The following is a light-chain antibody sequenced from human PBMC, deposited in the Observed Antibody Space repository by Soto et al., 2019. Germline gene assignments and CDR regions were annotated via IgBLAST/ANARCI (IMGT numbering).Light chain of an antibody. CDR2: DAS. CDR1: QSISSW. J-gene: IGKJ1*01. V-gene: IGKV1-5*01. Sequence: DIQMTQSPSTLSASVGDRVTITCRASQSISSWLAWYQQKPGKAPKPLIYDASSLESGVPSRFSGNGSGTEFPLTISSLPPEDFATYYCQQYNSYATFGQGTKVDIK. CDR3: QQYNSYAT.